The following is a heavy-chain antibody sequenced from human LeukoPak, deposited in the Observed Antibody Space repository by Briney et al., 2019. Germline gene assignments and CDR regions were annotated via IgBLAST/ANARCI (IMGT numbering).Heavy chain of an antibody. Sequence: GGSLRLSCAASGFTFSTYAMSWVRQAPGKGLEWVSAISGSGGSTYYADSVKGRFTISRDNSKNTLYLQMNSLRAEDTAVYYCAKRPDSGKVVGSYYYGMDVWGQGTTVTVSS. CDR2: ISGSGGST. D-gene: IGHD3-10*01. J-gene: IGHJ6*02. CDR1: GFTFSTYA. V-gene: IGHV3-23*01. CDR3: AKRPDSGKVVGSYYYGMDV.